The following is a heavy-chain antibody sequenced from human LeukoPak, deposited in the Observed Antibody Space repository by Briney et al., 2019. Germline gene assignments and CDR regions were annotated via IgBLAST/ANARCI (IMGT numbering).Heavy chain of an antibody. V-gene: IGHV4-59*01. CDR3: AREGEYSSSWYGNYFDY. CDR1: GGSISSYY. Sequence: SDTQSLTCTVSGGSISSYYWSWIRQPPGKGLEWIGYIYYSGSTNYNPSLKSRVTISVDTSKNQFSLKLSSVTAADTAVYYCAREGEYSSSWYGNYFDYWGQGTLVTVSS. D-gene: IGHD6-13*01. J-gene: IGHJ4*02. CDR2: IYYSGST.